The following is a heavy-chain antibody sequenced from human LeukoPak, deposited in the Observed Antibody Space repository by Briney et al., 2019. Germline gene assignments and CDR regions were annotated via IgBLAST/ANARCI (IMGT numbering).Heavy chain of an antibody. CDR3: ASAAAGSFDI. V-gene: IGHV3-7*01. Sequence: GGSLRLSCAASGFTLSSHWMTWVRQAPGKGLEWVANINQDGSAKYYVDSVKGRFTISRDNAKNSIFLQMNSLRAEDTAVYYCASAAAGSFDIWGQGTMVTVSS. CDR2: INQDGSAK. J-gene: IGHJ3*02. D-gene: IGHD6-13*01. CDR1: GFTLSSHW.